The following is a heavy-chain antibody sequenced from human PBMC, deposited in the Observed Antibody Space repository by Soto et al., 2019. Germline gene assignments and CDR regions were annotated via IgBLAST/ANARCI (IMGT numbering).Heavy chain of an antibody. V-gene: IGHV3-23*01. J-gene: IGHJ6*03. CDR2: ISGSGGTK. D-gene: IGHD4-17*01. CDR1: GLTFSSYV. Sequence: EVQLLESGGGLVQPGGSLRLSCAASGLTFSSYVMTWVRQAPGKGLEWVSGISGSGGTKYYADSVKGRFTISRDNSKNTLFLQMNSLRAEDTAVYYCAKNDFGDYYYYMDVWGKGATVTVSS. CDR3: AKNDFGDYYYYMDV.